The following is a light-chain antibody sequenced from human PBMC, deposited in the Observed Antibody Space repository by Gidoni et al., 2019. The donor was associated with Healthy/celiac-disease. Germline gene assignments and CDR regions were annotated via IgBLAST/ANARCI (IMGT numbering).Light chain of an antibody. V-gene: IGLV1-40*01. Sequence: QSVLTQPPSVSGAPGQTVTIPCTGSSSNIGAGYDVHWYQQLPGTAPKLLIYGNSNRPSGVPDRFSGSKSGTSASLAITGLQAEDEADYYCQSYDSSLSVYVVFGGGTKLTVL. CDR1: SSNIGAGYD. CDR3: QSYDSSLSVYVV. CDR2: GNS. J-gene: IGLJ2*01.